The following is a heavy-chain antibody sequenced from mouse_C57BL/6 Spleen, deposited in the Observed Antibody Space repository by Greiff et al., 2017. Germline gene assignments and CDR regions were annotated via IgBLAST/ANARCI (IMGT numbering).Heavy chain of an antibody. J-gene: IGHJ4*01. V-gene: IGHV1-18*01. CDR3: ASSITTVVAGAMDY. Sequence: VQLQQSGPELVKPGASVKIPCKASGYTFTDYNMDWVKQSHGKSLEWIGDINPNNGGTIYNQKFKGKATLTVDKSSSTAYMELRSLTSEDTAVYYCASSITTVVAGAMDYWGQGTSVTVSS. D-gene: IGHD1-1*01. CDR1: GYTFTDYN. CDR2: INPNNGGT.